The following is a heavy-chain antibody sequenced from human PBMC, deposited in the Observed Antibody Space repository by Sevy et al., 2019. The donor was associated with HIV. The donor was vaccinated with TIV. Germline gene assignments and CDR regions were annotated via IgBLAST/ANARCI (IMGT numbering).Heavy chain of an antibody. D-gene: IGHD1-26*01. J-gene: IGHJ3*02. CDR1: GASISNYY. V-gene: IGHV4-59*01. CDR3: ARGGDSRNYNNYAFDI. CDR2: ISYSWRT. Sequence: SETLSLTCIVSGASISNYYWGWIRQPPGKGPEWVGYISYSWRTNHNSSLRSRVTISLDTSMSQFSLKLSSVPAADTAVYYCARGGDSRNYNNYAFDIWGHGTTVTVSS.